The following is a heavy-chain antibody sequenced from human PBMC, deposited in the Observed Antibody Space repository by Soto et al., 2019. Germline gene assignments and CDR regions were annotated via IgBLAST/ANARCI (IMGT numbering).Heavy chain of an antibody. V-gene: IGHV4-61*01. CDR1: GGSVSSGSYY. J-gene: IGHJ5*02. CDR2: IYYSGST. Sequence: LSLTCTVSGGSVSSGSYYWSWIRQPPGKGLEWIGYIYYSGSTNYNPSLKSRVTISVDTSKNQFSLKLSSVTAADTAVYYCARGPQPYYYDSRNGFDPWGQGTLVTVSS. CDR3: ARGPQPYYYDSRNGFDP. D-gene: IGHD3-22*01.